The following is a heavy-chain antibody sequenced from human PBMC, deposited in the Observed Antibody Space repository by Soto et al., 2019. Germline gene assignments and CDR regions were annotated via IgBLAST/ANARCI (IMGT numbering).Heavy chain of an antibody. CDR3: ARDLFYYDSSGYSNWFDP. CDR2: ISAYNGNT. J-gene: IGHJ5*02. Sequence: ASVKVSCKASGYTFTSYGISWVRQAPGQGLEWMGWISAYNGNTNYAQKLQGRVTMTTDTSTSTAYMELRSLRSDDTAVYYCARDLFYYDSSGYSNWFDPWRQGTLVTVSS. CDR1: GYTFTSYG. V-gene: IGHV1-18*01. D-gene: IGHD3-22*01.